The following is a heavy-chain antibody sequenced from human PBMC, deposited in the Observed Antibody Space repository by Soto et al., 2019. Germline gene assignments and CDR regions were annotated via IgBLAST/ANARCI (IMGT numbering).Heavy chain of an antibody. D-gene: IGHD2-2*01. Sequence: ASVKVSCRASGYTFIAFFLHWVRQAPGEGLEWMGWINTYSGDTNYAQKFQGRVTMTTDTSTSTVHMEVRRLRSDYTAVYYCAREGVAPYDYYGMDVWGQGTPVTVSS. V-gene: IGHV1-2*02. CDR2: INTYSGDT. J-gene: IGHJ6*02. CDR1: GYTFIAFF. CDR3: AREGVAPYDYYGMDV.